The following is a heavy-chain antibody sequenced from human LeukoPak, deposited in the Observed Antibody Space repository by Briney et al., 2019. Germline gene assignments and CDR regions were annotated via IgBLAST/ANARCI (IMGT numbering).Heavy chain of an antibody. D-gene: IGHD6-19*01. CDR2: ISGPGDDT. Sequence: GGSLRLSCAASGFTFSNYAMSWVRQSPGKGLEWVSVISGPGDDTYYADSVKGRFTISRDHYQTTLYLQINSTRAEDTAVYYCAKGLAVAGAYFDYWGQGTLVTVSS. V-gene: IGHV3-23*01. CDR1: GFTFSNYA. CDR3: AKGLAVAGAYFDY. J-gene: IGHJ4*02.